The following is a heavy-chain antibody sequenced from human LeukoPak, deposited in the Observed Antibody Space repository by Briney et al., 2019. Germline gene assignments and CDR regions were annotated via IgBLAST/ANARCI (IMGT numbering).Heavy chain of an antibody. CDR1: GFTFSSYC. CDR2: IKQDGSEK. D-gene: IGHD1-1*01. Sequence: GGSLRLSCAASGFTFSSYCMSWVRQAPGKGLEWVANIKQDGSEKYYVDSVKGRFTISRDNAKNSLHLQMSSLRAEDTAVYYCARVRTGMTNWFDHWGQGTLVTVSS. CDR3: ARVRTGMTNWFDH. J-gene: IGHJ5*02. V-gene: IGHV3-7*04.